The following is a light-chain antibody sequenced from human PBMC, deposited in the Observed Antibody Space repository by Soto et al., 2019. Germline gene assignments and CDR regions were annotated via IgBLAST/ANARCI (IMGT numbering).Light chain of an antibody. J-gene: IGKJ1*01. CDR3: MQALQTPWT. CDR2: LGS. Sequence: DIVMTQSPLSLPVTPGEAASISCRSSQSVLNSDGYNRMDGYLQKPGRSPQLLIYLGSNRASGVPDRFSGSGSGTDFTLTISRVEAEDVGVYYCMQALQTPWTFGQGTKVEIK. CDR1: QSVLNSDGYNR. V-gene: IGKV2-28*01.